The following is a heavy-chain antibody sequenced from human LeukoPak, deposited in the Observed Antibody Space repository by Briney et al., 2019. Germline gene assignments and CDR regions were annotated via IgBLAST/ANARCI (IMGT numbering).Heavy chain of an antibody. CDR3: AGRTYYDFWIDP. Sequence: SETLSLTCTVSGGSISSSSYYWGWIRQPPGKGLEWIGSIYYSGSTYYNPSPKSRVTISVDTSKNQFSLKLSSVTAADTAVYYCAGRTYYDFWIDPWGQGTLVTVSS. CDR1: GGSISSSSYY. V-gene: IGHV4-39*01. D-gene: IGHD3-3*01. CDR2: IYYSGST. J-gene: IGHJ5*02.